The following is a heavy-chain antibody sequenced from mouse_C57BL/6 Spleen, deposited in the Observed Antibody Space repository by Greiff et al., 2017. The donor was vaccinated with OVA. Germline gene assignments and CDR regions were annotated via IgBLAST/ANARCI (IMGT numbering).Heavy chain of an antibody. CDR2: ISDGGSYT. CDR3: ARDLITTVVGDYFDY. CDR1: GFTFSSYA. D-gene: IGHD1-1*01. V-gene: IGHV5-4*01. Sequence: EVNVVESGGGLVKPGGSLKLSCAASGFTFSSYAMSWVRQTPEKRLEWVATISDGGSYTYYPDNVKGRFTISRDNAKNNLYLQMSHLKSEDTAMYYCARDLITTVVGDYFDYWGQGTTLTVSS. J-gene: IGHJ2*01.